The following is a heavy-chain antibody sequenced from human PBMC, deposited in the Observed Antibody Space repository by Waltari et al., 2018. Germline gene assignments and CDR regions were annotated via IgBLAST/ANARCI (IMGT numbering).Heavy chain of an antibody. CDR3: ARDYTVATRGDY. J-gene: IGHJ4*02. Sequence: QVQLQQWGAGLLKPSETLSLTCAVYGGSFSGYYWSWIRQPPGKGREWIGEINHSGSTYYNPSLKSLVTISVDTAKNQFSLKLSSVTAADTAVYYCARDYTVATRGDYWGQGTLVTVSS. CDR2: INHSGST. D-gene: IGHD5-12*01. V-gene: IGHV4-34*01. CDR1: GGSFSGYY.